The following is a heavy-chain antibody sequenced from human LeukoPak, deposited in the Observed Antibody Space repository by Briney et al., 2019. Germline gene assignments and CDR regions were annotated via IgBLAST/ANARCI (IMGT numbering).Heavy chain of an antibody. D-gene: IGHD3-3*01. CDR2: INNIGMT. J-gene: IGHJ3*02. CDR1: GGSTSSYY. CDR3: ARLRFLEWSHAFDM. V-gene: IGHV4-59*01. Sequence: SETLSLTCTVSGGSTSSYYWSWIRQPPGKGLEWIGYINNIGMTNYNPSLKNRVTISVDRSKNQVSLKLRSVTAADTAVFYCARLRFLEWSHAFDMWGQGTMVTVSS.